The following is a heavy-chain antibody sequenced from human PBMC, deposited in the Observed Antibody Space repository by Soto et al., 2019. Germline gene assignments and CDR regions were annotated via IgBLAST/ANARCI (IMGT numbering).Heavy chain of an antibody. V-gene: IGHV1-69*01. J-gene: IGHJ3*02. D-gene: IGHD3-3*01. CDR3: ASLLITIFGVADAFDI. CDR2: IIPIFGTA. CDR1: GGTFSSYA. Sequence: QVQLMQSGAEVKKPGSSVKVSCKASGGTFSSYAISWVRQAPGQGLEWMGGIIPIFGTANYAQKFQGRVTITADESTSTAYMELSSLRSEDTAVYYCASLLITIFGVADAFDIWGQGTMVTVSS.